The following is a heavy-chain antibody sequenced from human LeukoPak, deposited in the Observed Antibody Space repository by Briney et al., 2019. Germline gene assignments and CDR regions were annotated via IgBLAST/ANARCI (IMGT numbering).Heavy chain of an antibody. CDR1: GGTFSSYA. CDR2: ITPIFGTA. D-gene: IGHD4-17*01. CDR3: AAGDYFFDY. V-gene: IGHV1-69*13. Sequence: SVKVSCKASGGTFSSYAISWVRQAPGQGPEWVGGITPIFGTANYAQKFQGRVTITADESTSTAYMELSSLRSEDTAVYYCAAGDYFFDYWGQGTLVTVSS. J-gene: IGHJ4*02.